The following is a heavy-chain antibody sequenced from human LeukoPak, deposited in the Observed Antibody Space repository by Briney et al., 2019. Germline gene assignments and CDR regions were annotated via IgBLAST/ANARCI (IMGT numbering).Heavy chain of an antibody. J-gene: IGHJ4*02. CDR2: ISYDGSNK. CDR1: GFTFSNYG. V-gene: IGHV3-30*18. Sequence: GGSLRLSCAASGFTFSNYGMHWVRQAPGKGLEWVAVISYDGSNKYYANSVKGRFTISRDNSKNTLYLQMNSLRADDTAVYYCAKDAMVRGATTHYFDYWGQGTLVTVSS. CDR3: AKDAMVRGATTHYFDY. D-gene: IGHD3-10*01.